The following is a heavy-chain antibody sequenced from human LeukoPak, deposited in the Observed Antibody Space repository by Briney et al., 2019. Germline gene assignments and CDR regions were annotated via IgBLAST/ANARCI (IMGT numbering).Heavy chain of an antibody. D-gene: IGHD7-27*01. V-gene: IGHV4-4*02. Sequence: SETLSLTCAVSGGSISSSNWWSWVRQPPGKGLEWIGEIYHSGSTNYNPSLKSRVTISVDKSKNQFSLKLSSVTAADTAVYYCARALLGRDYYGMDVRGQGTTVTVSS. J-gene: IGHJ6*02. CDR2: IYHSGST. CDR1: GGSISSSNW. CDR3: ARALLGRDYYGMDV.